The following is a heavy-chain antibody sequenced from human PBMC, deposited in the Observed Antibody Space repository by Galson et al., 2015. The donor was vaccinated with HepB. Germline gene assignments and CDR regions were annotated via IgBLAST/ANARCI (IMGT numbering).Heavy chain of an antibody. D-gene: IGHD3-10*01. V-gene: IGHV5-10-1*01. J-gene: IGHJ6*02. Sequence: SGAEVKKPGESLRISCKGSGYSFTSYWISWVRQMPGKGLEWMGRIDPSDSYTNYSPSFQGHVTISADKSISTAYLQWSSLKASDTAMYYCARHSDYYGSGSYYNPYYYYGMDVWGQGTTVTVSS. CDR2: IDPSDSYT. CDR3: ARHSDYYGSGSYYNPYYYYGMDV. CDR1: GYSFTSYW.